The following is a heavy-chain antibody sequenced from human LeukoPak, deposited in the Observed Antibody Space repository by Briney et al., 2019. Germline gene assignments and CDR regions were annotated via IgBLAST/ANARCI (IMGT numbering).Heavy chain of an antibody. CDR2: INPNSGGT. D-gene: IGHD6-19*01. J-gene: IGHJ5*02. CDR1: GYTFTGYY. Sequence: ASVKVSCKASGYTFTGYYMHWVRQAPGQGLEWMGWINPNSGGTNYAQKFQGRVTMTRDTSINTAYMELSRLRSDDTAVYYCARGPYSSGGNWFDPWGQGTLVTVSS. V-gene: IGHV1-2*02. CDR3: ARGPYSSGGNWFDP.